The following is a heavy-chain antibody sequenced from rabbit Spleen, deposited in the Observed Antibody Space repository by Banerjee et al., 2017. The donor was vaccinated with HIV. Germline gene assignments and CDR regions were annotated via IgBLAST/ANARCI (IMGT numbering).Heavy chain of an antibody. J-gene: IGHJ4*01. CDR1: GIDFSSYG. CDR3: ARDLVAVIGWNFSL. Sequence: ELVESGGGLVQPGESLKLSCKVSGIDFSSYGISWVRQAPGKGLEWIACINIFTGKSVYASWAKGRFSMSRTSSTTVTLQMTSLTAADTATYLCARDLVAVIGWNFSLWGPGTLVTVS. D-gene: IGHD1-1*01. V-gene: IGHV1S45*01. CDR2: INIFTGKS.